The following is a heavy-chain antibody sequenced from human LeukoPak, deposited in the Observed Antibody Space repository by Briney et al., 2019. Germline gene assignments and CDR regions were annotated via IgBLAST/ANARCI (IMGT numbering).Heavy chain of an antibody. Sequence: GSLRLSCAASGFTFSSYAMNWVRQAPGKGLEWIGYIYYSGSTNYNPSLKSRVTMSGDTSKNQISLKMTYVTAADTAVYYCVRYKYYGNSGAYVDVFDIWGQGTMVTVSS. CDR2: IYYSGST. V-gene: IGHV4-59*01. D-gene: IGHD3-22*01. J-gene: IGHJ3*02. CDR3: VRYKYYGNSGAYVDVFDI. CDR1: GFTFSSYA.